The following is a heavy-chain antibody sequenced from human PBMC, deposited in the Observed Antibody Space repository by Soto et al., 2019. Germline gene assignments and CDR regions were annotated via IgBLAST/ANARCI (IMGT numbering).Heavy chain of an antibody. CDR1: GFSLSNARMG. V-gene: IGHV2-26*01. CDR3: ALDTAMGFSPPELDY. J-gene: IGHJ4*02. Sequence: QVTLKESGPVLVKPTETLTLTCTVSGFSLSNARMGVSWIRQPPGKALEWLAHIFSNDEKSYSTSLKSRLTISKDTSKSQVVLTMTNMDPVDTATYYCALDTAMGFSPPELDYWGQGTLVTVSS. D-gene: IGHD5-18*01. CDR2: IFSNDEK.